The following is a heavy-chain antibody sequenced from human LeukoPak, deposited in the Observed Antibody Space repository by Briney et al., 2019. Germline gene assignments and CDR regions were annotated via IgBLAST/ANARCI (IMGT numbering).Heavy chain of an antibody. V-gene: IGHV4-59*08. Sequence: SETLSLTCTVYGGSISSYYWSWIRQPPGKGLEEIGYLYYSGSTNYNPSLKSRVTISVDTSKNQFSLKLSSVTAADTAVYYCARHINVRGWRFDPWGQGTLVTVSS. CDR2: LYYSGST. J-gene: IGHJ5*02. CDR1: GGSISSYY. D-gene: IGHD6-19*01. CDR3: ARHINVRGWRFDP.